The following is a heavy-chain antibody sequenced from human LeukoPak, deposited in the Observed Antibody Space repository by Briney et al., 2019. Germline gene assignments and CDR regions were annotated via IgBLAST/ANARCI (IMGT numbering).Heavy chain of an antibody. CDR1: RFTFSSYS. CDR2: IRYDGSNK. Sequence: GGSLRLSCAASRFTFSSYSMNWVRQAPGKGLEWVAFIRYDGSNKYYADSVKGRFTISRDNSKNTLYLQMNSLRDEDTALYYGAKEGDENNYYSYMDVWGKGTTVTISS. V-gene: IGHV3-30*02. CDR3: AKEGDENNYYSYMDV. J-gene: IGHJ6*03.